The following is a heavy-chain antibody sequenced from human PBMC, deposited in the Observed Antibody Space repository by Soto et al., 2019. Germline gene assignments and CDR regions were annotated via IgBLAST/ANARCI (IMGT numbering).Heavy chain of an antibody. D-gene: IGHD2-15*01. CDR3: ARGRDTVVNAYWYFDL. CDR2: IKQDGSEK. Sequence: EVQLVESGGGLVQPGGSLRLSCAASGFTFSSYWMSWVRQAPGKGLEWVANIKQDGSEKYYVDSVKGRFTISRDNAKNSLYLQMNSLRAEGTAVYYCARGRDTVVNAYWYFDLWGRGTLVTVSS. V-gene: IGHV3-7*01. J-gene: IGHJ2*01. CDR1: GFTFSSYW.